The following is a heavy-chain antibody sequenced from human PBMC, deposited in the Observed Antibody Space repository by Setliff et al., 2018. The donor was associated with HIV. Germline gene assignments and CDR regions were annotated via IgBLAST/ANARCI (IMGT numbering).Heavy chain of an antibody. CDR3: ASHDCGGDCSINWFDP. Sequence: SETLSLTCAVSGYAINNNFFWGWVRQPPGKELEWIGSIYHSGSTYYNPSLKSRVTVSLDTSNNHFSLKLSSVTAADTAVYYCASHDCGGDCSINWFDPGGQGTLVTVSA. CDR2: IYHSGST. V-gene: IGHV4-38-2*01. CDR1: GYAINNNFF. D-gene: IGHD2-21*02. J-gene: IGHJ5*02.